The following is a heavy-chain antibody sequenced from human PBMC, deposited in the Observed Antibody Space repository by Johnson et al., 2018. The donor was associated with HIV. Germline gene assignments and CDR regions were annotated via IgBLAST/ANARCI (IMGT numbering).Heavy chain of an antibody. J-gene: IGHJ3*02. V-gene: IGHV3-30*02. CDR2: IWYDGHFT. D-gene: IGHD3-10*01. Sequence: QVRLVESGGGVVRPGGSLRLSCVASGFSFSAYAIHWVRQAPGQGLEWVAVIWYDGHFTYYGESVKGRSTISRDNSKNTLYLQMNNLGPEDTAVYYCAKAELIRFGELNDGFDIWGQGTMVTVSS. CDR3: AKAELIRFGELNDGFDI. CDR1: GFSFSAYA.